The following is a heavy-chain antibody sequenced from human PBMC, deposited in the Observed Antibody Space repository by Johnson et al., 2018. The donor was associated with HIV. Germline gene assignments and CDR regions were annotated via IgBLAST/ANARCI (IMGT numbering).Heavy chain of an antibody. CDR2: IKEDGSEK. Sequence: VQLVESGGGLVKPGGSLRLSCAASGFTFSSFAMHWVRQAPGKGLEWVANIKEDGSEKYYVDSVKGRFTISRDNSKNTLYLQMNSLRAEDTAVYYCAKESAFDIWGQGTMVTVSS. J-gene: IGHJ3*02. CDR1: GFTFSSFA. V-gene: IGHV3-7*01. CDR3: AKESAFDI.